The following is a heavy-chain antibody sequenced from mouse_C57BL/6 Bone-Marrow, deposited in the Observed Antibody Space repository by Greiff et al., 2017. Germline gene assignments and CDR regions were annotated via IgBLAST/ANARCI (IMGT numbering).Heavy chain of an antibody. D-gene: IGHD1-1*01. Sequence: VQLQQSGAELARPGASVKRSCKASGYTFTSYGISWVKQRTGQGLEWIGEIYPRSGNTYYNEKFKGKATLTAAKSSSTAYMELRSLTSEDSAVYFCARSDYYGSSSYWYFDVWGTGTTVTVSS. CDR1: GYTFTSYG. J-gene: IGHJ1*03. V-gene: IGHV1-81*01. CDR3: ARSDYYGSSSYWYFDV. CDR2: IYPRSGNT.